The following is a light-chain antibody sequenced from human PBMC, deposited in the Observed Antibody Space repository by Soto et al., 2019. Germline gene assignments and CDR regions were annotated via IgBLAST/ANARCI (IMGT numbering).Light chain of an antibody. Sequence: DIQMTQSPSSLSASVGDRVTITCRASQTISTYLNWYQQKPGKAPKLLIYAASTLQSGVPSRFSGSGSGTDFTLTISSLHPEDFATYFGQQSHGIPYTFGQGTKLEIK. CDR1: QTISTY. CDR2: AAS. V-gene: IGKV1-39*01. J-gene: IGKJ2*01. CDR3: QQSHGIPYT.